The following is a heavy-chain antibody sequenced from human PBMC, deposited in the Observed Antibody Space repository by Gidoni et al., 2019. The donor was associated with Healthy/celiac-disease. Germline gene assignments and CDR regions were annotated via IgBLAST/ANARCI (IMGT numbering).Heavy chain of an antibody. CDR2: INHSGST. J-gene: IGHJ4*02. CDR1: GGSFSGYY. Sequence: QVQLQQWGAGLLKPSETLSLTCAAYGGSFSGYYWSWIRQPPGKGLEWIGEINHSGSTNYNPSLKSRVTISVDTSKNQFSLKLSSVTAADTAVYYCARDEAQGVDYWGQGTLVTVSS. CDR3: ARDEAQGVDY. V-gene: IGHV4-34*01.